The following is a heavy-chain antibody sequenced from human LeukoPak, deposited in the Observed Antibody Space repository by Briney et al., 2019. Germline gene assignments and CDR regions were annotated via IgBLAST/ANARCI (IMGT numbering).Heavy chain of an antibody. CDR1: GGSITSGGYY. D-gene: IGHD2-15*01. Sequence: TSETLSLTCTVSGGSITSGGYYFSWVRQYPGKGLEWIGYIYYSGSAYYNPSLESRVSMSADTSKKQFSLRLTSVTAADTAIYFCARGGGVGCSGGSCFLDYWGPGTLVTVSS. J-gene: IGHJ4*02. V-gene: IGHV4-31*03. CDR3: ARGGGVGCSGGSCFLDY. CDR2: IYYSGSA.